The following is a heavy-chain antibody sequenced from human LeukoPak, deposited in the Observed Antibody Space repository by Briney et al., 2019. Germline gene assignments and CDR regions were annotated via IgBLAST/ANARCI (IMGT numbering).Heavy chain of an antibody. D-gene: IGHD3-9*01. J-gene: IGHJ4*02. CDR2: MNPNSGNT. V-gene: IGHV1-8*01. Sequence: ASVKVSCKASGYTFTSYDINWVRQATGQGLEWMGWMNPNSGNTGYAQKFQGRVTMTRNTSISTAYMELSSLRSEDTAVYYCAVLDYDILTGLDFDYWGQGTLVTVSS. CDR1: GYTFTSYD. CDR3: AVLDYDILTGLDFDY.